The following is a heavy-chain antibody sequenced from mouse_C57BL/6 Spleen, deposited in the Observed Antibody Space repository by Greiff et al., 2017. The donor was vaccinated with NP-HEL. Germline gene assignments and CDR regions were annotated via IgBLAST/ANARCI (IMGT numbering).Heavy chain of an antibody. CDR2: IHPNSGST. V-gene: IGHV1-64*01. CDR3: ARGSYGSPYAMDY. Sequence: QVQLQQPGAELVKPGASVKLSCKASGYTFTSYWMHWVKQRPGQGLEWIGMIHPNSGSTNYNEKFKSKATLTVDKSSSTAYMQLSSLTSEDSAVYYCARGSYGSPYAMDYWGQGTSVTVSS. D-gene: IGHD1-1*01. CDR1: GYTFTSYW. J-gene: IGHJ4*01.